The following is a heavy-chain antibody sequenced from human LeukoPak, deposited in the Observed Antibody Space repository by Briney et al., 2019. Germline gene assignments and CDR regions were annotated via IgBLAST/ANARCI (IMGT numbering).Heavy chain of an antibody. J-gene: IGHJ4*02. V-gene: IGHV4-34*01. CDR2: INHSGST. CDR3: ASRLRDGYNLDY. D-gene: IGHD5-24*01. CDR1: GRSFSGYY. Sequence: SETLSLTCAVYGRSFSGYYWSWIRQPPGKGLEWIGEINHSGSTNYNPSLKSRVTISVDTSKNQFSLKLSSVTAADTAVYYCASRLRDGYNLDYWGQGTLVTVSS.